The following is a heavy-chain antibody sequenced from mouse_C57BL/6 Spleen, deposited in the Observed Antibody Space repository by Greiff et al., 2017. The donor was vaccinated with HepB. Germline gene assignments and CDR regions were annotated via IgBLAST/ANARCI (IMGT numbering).Heavy chain of an antibody. V-gene: IGHV1-61*01. D-gene: IGHD1-1*01. J-gene: IGHJ3*01. CDR3: AGGGYYGSSYGFAY. Sequence: VQLQQPGAELVRPGSSVKLSCKASGYTFTSYWMDWVKQRPGQGLEWIGNIYPSDSETHYNQKFKDKATLTVDKSSITAYMQLSSLTSDGSAVYYCAGGGYYGSSYGFAYWGQGTLVTVSA. CDR2: IYPSDSET. CDR1: GYTFTSYW.